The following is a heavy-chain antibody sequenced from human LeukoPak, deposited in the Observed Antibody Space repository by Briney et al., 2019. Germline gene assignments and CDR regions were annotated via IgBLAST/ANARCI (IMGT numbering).Heavy chain of an antibody. CDR1: GFTFSNYG. CDR3: VTDPVEYEWQRGCYRDF. V-gene: IGHV3-23*01. Sequence: GGSLRLPCAASGFTFSNYGMSWLRQAPGKGLEWVSTINIRADETHYADSVMGRFTISRDNSKNTLALHMSNLRVGDTAVYYCVTDPVEYEWQRGCYRDFWGQGSQVTVSS. CDR2: INIRADET. J-gene: IGHJ4*02. D-gene: IGHD2-15*01.